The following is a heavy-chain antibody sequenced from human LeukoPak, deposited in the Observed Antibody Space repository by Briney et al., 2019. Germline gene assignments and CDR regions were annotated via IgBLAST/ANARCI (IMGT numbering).Heavy chain of an antibody. CDR3: ARDTLLLSETVAPHRGRPFDY. Sequence: ASVKVSCKASGGTFNNYAISWVRQAPGQGLEWMGGIIPSFGTSNHAHKFQGRVTITADKSTSTAYMELSSLRSEDTAVYYCARDTLLLSETVAPHRGRPFDYWGQGTLVTVSS. CDR1: GGTFNNYA. CDR2: IIPSFGTS. J-gene: IGHJ4*02. D-gene: IGHD6-19*01. V-gene: IGHV1-69*06.